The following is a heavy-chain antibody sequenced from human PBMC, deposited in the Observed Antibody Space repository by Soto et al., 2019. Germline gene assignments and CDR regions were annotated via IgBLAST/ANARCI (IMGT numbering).Heavy chain of an antibody. CDR1: GFTFSSSA. V-gene: IGHV3-23*01. D-gene: IGHD6-13*01. CDR2: ISGSGGTT. J-gene: IGHJ5*02. CDR3: ARVQVPAVGMVVWLDP. Sequence: GGSLRLSCAASGFTFSSSAMSWVRQAPGKGLEWVSAISGSGGTTFYVDSVKGRFTISRDNSKNTLYLQMNSLRAEDTAVYYCARVQVPAVGMVVWLDPWGQGTLVTVSS.